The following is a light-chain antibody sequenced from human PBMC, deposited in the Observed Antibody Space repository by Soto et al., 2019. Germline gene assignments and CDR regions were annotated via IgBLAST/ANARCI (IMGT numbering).Light chain of an antibody. J-gene: IGKJ4*01. V-gene: IGKV1-39*01. CDR2: GVS. CDR1: QIIDTY. Sequence: DIHMIQSPSSLYASIGDRVTITCRSSQIIDTYLNWYQQKAGKAPKLLIYGVSKLQSGVPPRFIGSGSGTEFTLTITGLQPEDFATYYCQQSYSSPLLAFGGGTKVEIK. CDR3: QQSYSSPLLA.